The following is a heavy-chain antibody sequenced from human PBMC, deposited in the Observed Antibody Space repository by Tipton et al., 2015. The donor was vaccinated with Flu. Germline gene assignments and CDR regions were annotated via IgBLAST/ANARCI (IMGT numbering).Heavy chain of an antibody. CDR1: GGTFSSYA. V-gene: IGHV1-69*18. CDR2: IIPIFDTA. Sequence: QLVQSGAEVKKPGSSVKVSCKASGGTFSSYAISWVRQAPGQGLEWMGRIIPIFDTANYAQKFQGRVTITADESTSTAYMELSSLRSEDTAVYYCARVGGDYYDSSGYERLDYWGQGTLVTVSS. D-gene: IGHD3-22*01. J-gene: IGHJ4*02. CDR3: ARVGGDYYDSSGYERLDY.